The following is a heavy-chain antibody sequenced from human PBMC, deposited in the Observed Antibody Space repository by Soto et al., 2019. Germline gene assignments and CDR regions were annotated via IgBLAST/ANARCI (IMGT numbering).Heavy chain of an antibody. J-gene: IGHJ4*02. Sequence: EGQVVESGGGLVRPGGSLRLSCLASGFTFNMYWMHWVRQAPGKGLVWVSRINNDGSTTTYADSVKGRFTISRENAKNTVYLQMSSLRAEDTAVYFCASGGYYYDTSGSDYWGQGTLVTVSS. D-gene: IGHD3-22*01. V-gene: IGHV3-74*01. CDR1: GFTFNMYW. CDR2: INNDGSTT. CDR3: ASGGYYYDTSGSDY.